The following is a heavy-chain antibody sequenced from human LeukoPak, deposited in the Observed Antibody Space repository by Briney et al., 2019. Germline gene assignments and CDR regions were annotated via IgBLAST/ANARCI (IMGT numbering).Heavy chain of an antibody. CDR2: ISYDGSNK. Sequence: GGSLRLSCAASGFTFSSYAMHWVRQAPGKGLEWVAVISYDGSNKYYADSVKGRFTISRDNSKNTLYLQMNSLRAEDTAVYYCAKDLVGYDYVWGSYRYWPSLVPDWGQGTLVTVSS. CDR3: AKDLVGYDYVWGSYRYWPSLVPD. J-gene: IGHJ4*02. V-gene: IGHV3-30*04. CDR1: GFTFSSYA. D-gene: IGHD3-16*02.